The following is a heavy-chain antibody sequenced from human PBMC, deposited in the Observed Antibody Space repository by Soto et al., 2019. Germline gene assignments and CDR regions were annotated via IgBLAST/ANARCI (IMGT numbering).Heavy chain of an antibody. J-gene: IGHJ5*02. V-gene: IGHV4-30-4*01. CDR2: VYYTGST. D-gene: IGHD2-21*02. Sequence: PPETLSLTCTVSGASIRSTDYYWSWIRQAPGKGLEWIGHVYYTGSTYYNPSLMSRLTISVDTSKNQFSLKLTSVTAAETAVYYCVRTAREGAVAPHWFDRWGQGAQVTVSS. CDR1: GASIRSTDYY. CDR3: VRTAREGAVAPHWFDR.